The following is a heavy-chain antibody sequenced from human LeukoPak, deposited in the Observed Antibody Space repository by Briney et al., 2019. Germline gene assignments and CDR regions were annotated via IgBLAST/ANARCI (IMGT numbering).Heavy chain of an antibody. CDR3: TTDWVPPTYTTEFGLGYYGMDV. V-gene: IGHV3-15*01. D-gene: IGHD3-16*01. J-gene: IGHJ6*02. CDR1: GFTFSNAW. CDR2: IKSKTDGGTT. Sequence: TSGGSLRLSCAASGFTFSNAWMSWVRQAPGKGLEWVGRIKSKTDGGTTDYAAPVKGRFTISRDDSKNTLYLQMNSLKTEDTAVYYCTTDWVPPTYTTEFGLGYYGMDVWGQGTTVTVSS.